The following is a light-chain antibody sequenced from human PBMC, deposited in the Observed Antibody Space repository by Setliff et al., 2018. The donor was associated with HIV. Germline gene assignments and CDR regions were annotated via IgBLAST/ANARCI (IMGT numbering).Light chain of an antibody. Sequence: QSVLTQPASVTGAPGQSITISCTGTSNDIGRFNYVSWYKQFPGKGPNLVIFDGNQRPSGVSNRFSGSKSGNIASLIISGLHAEDEADYFCCSYSSCSTYVFGTGTKVTVL. CDR1: SNDIGRFNY. V-gene: IGLV2-14*03. CDR2: DGN. J-gene: IGLJ1*01. CDR3: CSYSSCSTYV.